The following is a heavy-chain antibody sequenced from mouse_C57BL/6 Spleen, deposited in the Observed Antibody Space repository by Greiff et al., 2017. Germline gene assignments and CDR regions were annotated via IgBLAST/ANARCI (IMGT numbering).Heavy chain of an antibody. V-gene: IGHV1-82*01. Sequence: QVQLQQSGPELVKPGASVKISCKASGYAFSSSWMNWVKQRPGKGLEWIGRIYPGDGDTNYNGKFKGKATLTADKSSSTAYMQLSSLTSEDSAVYFCARSTAQATDYAMDYWGQGTSVTVSS. CDR3: ARSTAQATDYAMDY. CDR1: GYAFSSSW. CDR2: IYPGDGDT. D-gene: IGHD3-2*02. J-gene: IGHJ4*01.